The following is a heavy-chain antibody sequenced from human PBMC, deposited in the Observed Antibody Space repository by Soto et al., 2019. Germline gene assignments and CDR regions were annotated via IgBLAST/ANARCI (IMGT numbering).Heavy chain of an antibody. CDR1: GGTISSDNW. CDR2: MYHSGST. Sequence: QVQLQESGPGLVKPSGTLSLTCAFSGGTISSDNWWTWVRQPPGKGLEWIGEMYHSGSTNYSPSLKSRVTISVDKSKNQFSRKLTSVTAADTALYYCARASAASMLRGAIIIWGQGTLVTVSS. CDR3: ARASAASMLRGAIII. V-gene: IGHV4-4*02. J-gene: IGHJ4*02. D-gene: IGHD3-10*01.